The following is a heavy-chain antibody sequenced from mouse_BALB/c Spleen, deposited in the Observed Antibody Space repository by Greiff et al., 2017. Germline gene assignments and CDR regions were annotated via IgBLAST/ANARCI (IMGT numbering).Heavy chain of an antibody. J-gene: IGHJ2*01. CDR1: GDSITSGY. D-gene: IGHD1-1*01. V-gene: IGHV3-8*02. CDR3: ARWHGSSYYYFDY. CDR2: ISYSGST. Sequence: EVQLVESGPSLVKPSQTLSLTCSVTGDSITSGYWNWIRKFPGNKLEYMGYISYSGSTYYNPSLKSRISITRDTSKNQYYLQLNSVTTEDTATYYCARWHGSSYYYFDYWGQGTTRTGAS.